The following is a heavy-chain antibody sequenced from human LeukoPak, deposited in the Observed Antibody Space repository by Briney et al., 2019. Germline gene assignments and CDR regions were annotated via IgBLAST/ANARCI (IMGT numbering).Heavy chain of an antibody. D-gene: IGHD3-10*01. V-gene: IGHV1-18*01. Sequence: ASVKVSCKATGYTFTSYGISWVRQAPGQGLEWMGWISAYNGNTNYAQKLQGRVTMTTDTSTSTVYMELRSLRSDDTAVYYCARDRDYYGSGSYPDYWGQGTLVTVSS. CDR2: ISAYNGNT. CDR3: ARDRDYYGSGSYPDY. CDR1: GYTFTSYG. J-gene: IGHJ4*02.